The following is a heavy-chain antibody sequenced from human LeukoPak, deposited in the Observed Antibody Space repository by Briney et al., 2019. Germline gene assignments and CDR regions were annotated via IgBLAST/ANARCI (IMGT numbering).Heavy chain of an antibody. Sequence: GGSLRLSCAASGFTFSSYSMNWVRQAPGKGLEWVSSISSSSSYKYYADSVKGRFTISRGNADNSLYLQMNSLRAEDTAVYYCAKDPQDALAGGWFDYWGQGTLVTVSS. J-gene: IGHJ4*02. D-gene: IGHD6-19*01. CDR1: GFTFSSYS. V-gene: IGHV3-21*01. CDR2: ISSSSSYK. CDR3: AKDPQDALAGGWFDY.